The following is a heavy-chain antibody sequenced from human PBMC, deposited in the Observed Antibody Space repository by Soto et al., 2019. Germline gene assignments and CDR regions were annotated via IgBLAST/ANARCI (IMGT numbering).Heavy chain of an antibody. CDR1: GFTFSNYW. Sequence: EVQLVESGGGLVQPGESLRLSCAASGFTFSNYWMTWVRQAPGKGLEWVANIKQDGTAQYYVDSVKGRFTIPRDNAKNSLYLQMSSLRAEDTAVYYCGGSSGWPGVYDYWGQGTLVAVSS. CDR3: GGSSGWPGVYDY. CDR2: IKQDGTAQ. D-gene: IGHD6-19*01. V-gene: IGHV3-7*05. J-gene: IGHJ4*02.